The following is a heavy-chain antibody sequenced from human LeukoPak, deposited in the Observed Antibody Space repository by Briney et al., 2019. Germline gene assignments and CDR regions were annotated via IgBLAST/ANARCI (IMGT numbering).Heavy chain of an antibody. CDR2: INHSGST. CDR1: GGSISSSSAY. J-gene: IGHJ5*02. V-gene: IGHV4-39*07. Sequence: SETLSLTCTVSGGSISSSSAYWGWIRQPPGKGLEWIGEINHSGSTNYNPSLKSRVTISVDTSKNQFSLKLSSVTAADTAVYYCARMVLWFGESMFDPWGQGTLVTVSS. CDR3: ARMVLWFGESMFDP. D-gene: IGHD3-10*01.